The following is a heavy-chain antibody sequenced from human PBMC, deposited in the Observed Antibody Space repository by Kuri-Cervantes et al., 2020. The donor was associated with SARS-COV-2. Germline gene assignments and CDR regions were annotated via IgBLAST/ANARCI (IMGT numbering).Heavy chain of an antibody. D-gene: IGHD3-3*01. CDR1: GFTFSSYA. Sequence: GESLKISCAASGFTFSSYAMHWVRQAPGKGLEWVAVTSYGGGEEDYADSVKGRIILSRDLSKNTVFLQLNGLRSEDTAIYYCARAYASWEWGVLHYWGQGTLVTVSS. J-gene: IGHJ4*02. CDR2: TSYGGGEE. V-gene: IGHV3-30*04. CDR3: ARAYASWEWGVLHY.